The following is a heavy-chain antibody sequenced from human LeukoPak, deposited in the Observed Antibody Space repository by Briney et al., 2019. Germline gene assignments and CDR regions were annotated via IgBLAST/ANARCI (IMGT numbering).Heavy chain of an antibody. Sequence: GGSLRLSCAASGFTFSNFGMHWVRQAPGKGLEWVAFIRFDENRKEYVDSVRGRFTISRDNSQNTVYLQMSSLRPEDTAVYYCAKQWLMKGGYYFDYWGQGTLVTVSS. CDR3: AKQWLMKGGYYFDY. V-gene: IGHV3-30*02. CDR1: GFTFSNFG. D-gene: IGHD5-24*01. J-gene: IGHJ4*02. CDR2: IRFDENRK.